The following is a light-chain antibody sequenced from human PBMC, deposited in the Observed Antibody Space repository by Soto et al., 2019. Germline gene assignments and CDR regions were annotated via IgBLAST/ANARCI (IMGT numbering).Light chain of an antibody. Sequence: EILMTQSPATLSVSPGERATLSCRASQSVSSNLAGYQQKPGPATRRLIYGASTRATGIPARFSGSGSWTEFTLTSSSLQSEDFVVYYCQQYNNWPITFVQGTRLEN. CDR1: QSVSSN. J-gene: IGKJ5*01. V-gene: IGKV3-15*01. CDR2: GAS. CDR3: QQYNNWPIT.